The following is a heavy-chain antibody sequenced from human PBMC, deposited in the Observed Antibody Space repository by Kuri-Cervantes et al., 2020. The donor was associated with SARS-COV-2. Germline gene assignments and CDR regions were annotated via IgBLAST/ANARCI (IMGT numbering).Heavy chain of an antibody. CDR1: GFTFSSYW. D-gene: IGHD5-18*01. CDR2: IKQDGSEK. J-gene: IGHJ4*02. V-gene: IGHV3-7*03. CDR3: ATPRGYSYGPFDY. Sequence: GGSLRLSCAASGFTFSSYWMSWVRQAPGKGLEWVTNIKQDGSEKYYVDSVKGRFTISRDNAKNSLYLQMNSLGAEDTTVYYCATPRGYSYGPFDYWGQGTLVTVSS.